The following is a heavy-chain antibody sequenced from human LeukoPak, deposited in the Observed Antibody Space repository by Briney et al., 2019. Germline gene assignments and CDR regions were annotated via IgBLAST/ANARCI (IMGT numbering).Heavy chain of an antibody. V-gene: IGHV1-46*01. J-gene: IGHJ3*02. CDR3: ASSGGDKEIGAFDI. D-gene: IGHD4-17*01. CDR2: ISPSGGST. Sequence: GASVKVSCKAFGYTFTSNYMHWVRQAPGQGPEWMGVISPSGGSTTYAQKFQGRVTLTRDMSTSTDYLELSSLRSEDTAVYYCASSGGDKEIGAFDIWGQGTMVTVSS. CDR1: GYTFTSNY.